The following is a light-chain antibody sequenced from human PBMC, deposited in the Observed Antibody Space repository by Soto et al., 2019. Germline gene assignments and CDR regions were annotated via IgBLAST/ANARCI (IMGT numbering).Light chain of an antibody. Sequence: DIQMTQSPSSLSASVGDRVTITCQASQDIYNSLNWYQQKPGKAPKVLIHGASNLETGVPSRFSGRGSGTHFTFTISSLHPEDVATYFCQQSKNLPLTFGGGTKVEIK. CDR2: GAS. CDR1: QDIYNS. V-gene: IGKV1-33*01. J-gene: IGKJ4*01. CDR3: QQSKNLPLT.